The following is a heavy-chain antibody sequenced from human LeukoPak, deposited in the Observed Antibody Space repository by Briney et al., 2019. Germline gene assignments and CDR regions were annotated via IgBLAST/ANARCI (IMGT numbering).Heavy chain of an antibody. J-gene: IGHJ4*02. CDR1: GFTFSSYA. D-gene: IGHD6-19*01. V-gene: IGHV3-23*01. CDR2: ISGSGGST. CDR3: AKSPYSSGWYSGFGFDY. Sequence: PGGSLRLSCAASGFTFSSYAMSWVRQAPGKGLEWVSAISGSGGSTYYADSVKGRFTISRDNSKNTLYLQMNSLRAEDTAVYCCAKSPYSSGWYSGFGFDYWGQGTLVTVSS.